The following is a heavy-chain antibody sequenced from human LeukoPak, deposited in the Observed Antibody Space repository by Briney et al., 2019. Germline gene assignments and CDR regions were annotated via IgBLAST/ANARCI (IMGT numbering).Heavy chain of an antibody. V-gene: IGHV3-11*01. CDR3: AKDKVAAAGIYYFDY. Sequence: GGSLRLSCAASGFTFSDYYMSWIRQAPGKGLEWVSYISGSGSTIYYADSVKGRFTISRDNAKNSLYLQVNSLRAEDTAVYYCAKDKVAAAGIYYFDYWGQGTLVTVSS. J-gene: IGHJ4*02. CDR2: ISGSGSTI. D-gene: IGHD6-13*01. CDR1: GFTFSDYY.